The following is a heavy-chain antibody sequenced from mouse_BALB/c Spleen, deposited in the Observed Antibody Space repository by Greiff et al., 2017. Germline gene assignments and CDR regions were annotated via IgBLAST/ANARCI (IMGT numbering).Heavy chain of an antibody. Sequence: VQLKESGAELVRPGSSVKISCKASGYAFSSYWMNWVKQRPGQGLEWIGQIYPGDGDTNYNGKFKGKATLTADKSSSTAYMQLSSLTSEDSAVYFCAAYYGNRAWFAYWGQGTLVTVSA. CDR3: AAYYGNRAWFAY. CDR2: IYPGDGDT. D-gene: IGHD2-10*01. V-gene: IGHV1-80*01. CDR1: GYAFSSYW. J-gene: IGHJ3*01.